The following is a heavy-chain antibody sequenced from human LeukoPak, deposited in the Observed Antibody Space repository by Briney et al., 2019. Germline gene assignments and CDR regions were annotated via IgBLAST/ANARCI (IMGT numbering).Heavy chain of an antibody. J-gene: IGHJ4*02. CDR1: GYTFNTYA. Sequence: ASVKVSCKATGYTFNTYAINWVRQAPGQGLEWMGWINTYTGHPTLAQGFTGRFVFSLDTSVSTAYLQISSLEAEDTAVYYCAREMYLCSGGSCSFDSWGQGTLVTVSS. CDR3: AREMYLCSGGSCSFDS. D-gene: IGHD2-15*01. CDR2: INTYTGHP. V-gene: IGHV7-4-1*02.